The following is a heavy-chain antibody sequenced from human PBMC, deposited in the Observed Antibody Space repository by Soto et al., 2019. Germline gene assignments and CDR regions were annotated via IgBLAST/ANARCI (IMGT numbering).Heavy chain of an antibody. CDR3: ARSPRVIVAAKGTLDY. Sequence: GASVKVSCKASGYTFTTFGITWVRQAPGQGLEWMGWISTSTGNTNYAQKLQGRVTLTTDTSTRTACLELRSLTSDDTAVYYCARSPRVIVAAKGTLDYWGQGTLVTVSS. J-gene: IGHJ4*02. V-gene: IGHV1-18*04. CDR1: GYTFTTFG. D-gene: IGHD5-12*01. CDR2: ISTSTGNT.